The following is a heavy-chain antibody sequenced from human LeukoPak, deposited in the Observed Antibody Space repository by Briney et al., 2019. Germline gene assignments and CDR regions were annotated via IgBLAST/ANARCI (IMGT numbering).Heavy chain of an antibody. Sequence: SVKVSCKASGGTFSSYAISWVRRAPGQGLEWMGGIIPIFGTANYAQKFQGRVTITADESTSTAYMELSSLRSGDTAVYYCARGDDYSHWFDPWGQGTLVTVSS. CDR2: IIPIFGTA. V-gene: IGHV1-69*13. CDR1: GGTFSSYA. D-gene: IGHD4-11*01. J-gene: IGHJ5*02. CDR3: ARGDDYSHWFDP.